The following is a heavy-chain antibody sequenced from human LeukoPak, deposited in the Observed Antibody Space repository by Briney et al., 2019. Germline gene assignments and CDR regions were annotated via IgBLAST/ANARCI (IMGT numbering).Heavy chain of an antibody. CDR2: IFSNDEK. Sequence: SGPTLVNPTETLTLTCTVSGFSLSNARMGVSWIRQPPGKGLEWLAHIFSNDEKSYSTSLKSRLTISKDTSKSQVVLTMTNMDPVDTATYYCARTQWLGYDAFDTWGQGTMVTVSS. CDR1: GFSLSNARMG. V-gene: IGHV2-26*01. D-gene: IGHD6-19*01. J-gene: IGHJ3*02. CDR3: ARTQWLGYDAFDT.